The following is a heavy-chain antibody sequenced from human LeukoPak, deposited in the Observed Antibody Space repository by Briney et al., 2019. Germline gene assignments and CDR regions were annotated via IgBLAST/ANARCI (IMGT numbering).Heavy chain of an antibody. Sequence: PGGSLRLSCAASGFNFRKYWMLWVRQAPGKGLESVSRINTDGTVTTYADSVKGRFTVSRDNADNTMFLQMNSVRDEDTAVYYCATKQWLAPPPDSWGQGTPVTVSS. D-gene: IGHD6-19*01. J-gene: IGHJ4*02. CDR1: GFNFRKYW. CDR3: ATKQWLAPPPDS. V-gene: IGHV3-74*01. CDR2: INTDGTVT.